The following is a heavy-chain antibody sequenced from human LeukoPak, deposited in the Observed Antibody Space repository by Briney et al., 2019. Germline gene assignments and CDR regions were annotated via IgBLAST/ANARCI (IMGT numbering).Heavy chain of an antibody. CDR1: GFTFSDHY. CDR3: ARRGGSSRGSQGDDY. CDR2: ISDIGSKT. J-gene: IGHJ4*02. D-gene: IGHD6-13*01. V-gene: IGHV3-11*03. Sequence: GGSLRLSCGASGFTFSDHYMNWVRQAPGKGLEWVSYISDIGSKTNYADSVKGRFTISRDNAKNSLFLQMNSLRAEDTAVYYCARRGGSSRGSQGDDYWGQGTQVTVSS.